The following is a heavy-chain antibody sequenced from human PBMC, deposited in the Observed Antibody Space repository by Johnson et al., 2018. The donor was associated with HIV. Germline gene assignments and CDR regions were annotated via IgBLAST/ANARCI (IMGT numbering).Heavy chain of an antibody. Sequence: VQLVESGGGLVQPGGSLRLSCAASGFTFSSYWMTWVRQAPGKGLEWVANIKQDGSEKYYVDSVKGRLTISRDNAKNSLYLQMNSLRAEDTAVYYCAREASLYAFDIWGQGTMVTVSS. CDR2: IKQDGSEK. CDR1: GFTFSSYW. D-gene: IGHD5/OR15-5a*01. V-gene: IGHV3-7*01. CDR3: AREASLYAFDI. J-gene: IGHJ3*02.